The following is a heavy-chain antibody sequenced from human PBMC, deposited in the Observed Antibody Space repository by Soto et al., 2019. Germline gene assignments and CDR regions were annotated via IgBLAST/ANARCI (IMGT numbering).Heavy chain of an antibody. D-gene: IGHD3-10*01. Sequence: GESLKISCKASGYNFISYWIAWVRQMPGKGLEWMGIIYPGDSDATYSPSFEGQVTFSVDKSITTAYLQWISLKASDTAMYYCARQAYFGSGTYYSDYWGQGTQVTVSS. CDR1: GYNFISYW. J-gene: IGHJ4*02. CDR2: IYPGDSDA. CDR3: ARQAYFGSGTYYSDY. V-gene: IGHV5-51*01.